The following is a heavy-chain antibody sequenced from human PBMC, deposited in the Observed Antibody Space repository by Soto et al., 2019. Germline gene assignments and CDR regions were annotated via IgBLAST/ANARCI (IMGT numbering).Heavy chain of an antibody. D-gene: IGHD5-12*01. CDR2: INAYNGNT. CDR1: GYTFTSYG. CDR3: ARSRRDGYNVEGHYFDY. V-gene: IGHV1-18*01. Sequence: ASVKVSCKASGYTFTSYGISWVRQAPGQGLEWMGWINAYNGNTKYSQKFQGRVTITRDTSASTAYMELSSLRSEDTAVYYCARSRRDGYNVEGHYFDYWGQGTLVTVSS. J-gene: IGHJ4*02.